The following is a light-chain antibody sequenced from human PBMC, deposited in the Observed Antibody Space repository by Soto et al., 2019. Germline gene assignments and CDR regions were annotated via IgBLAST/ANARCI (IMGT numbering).Light chain of an antibody. CDR3: QQYSGSPLT. CDR1: QTVRTNY. Sequence: EIVLTQSPGTLSLSPGERATLSCRASQTVRTNYLAWFQHKPGQAPRLLIYGASSRATGMPDRFSGSGSGTDFTLTINRLAPEDFAVYFCQQYSGSPLTFGGGTKVEIK. CDR2: GAS. J-gene: IGKJ4*01. V-gene: IGKV3-20*01.